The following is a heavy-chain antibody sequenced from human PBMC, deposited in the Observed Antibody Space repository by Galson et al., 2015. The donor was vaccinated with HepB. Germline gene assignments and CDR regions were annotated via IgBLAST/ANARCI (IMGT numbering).Heavy chain of an antibody. V-gene: IGHV3-48*01. CDR3: ARRIDS. CDR1: GFTFGPYD. J-gene: IGHJ4*02. CDR2: ISSSSRTI. Sequence: SLRLSCAASGFTFGPYDMNWVRQAPGKGLEWISFISSSSRTIYYADSVKGRFTISRDNAKNSLYLQMNSLRAEDTAVYYCARRIDSWGQGTLVTVSS.